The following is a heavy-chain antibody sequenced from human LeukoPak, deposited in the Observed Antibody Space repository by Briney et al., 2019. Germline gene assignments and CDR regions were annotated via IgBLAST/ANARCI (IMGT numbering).Heavy chain of an antibody. CDR3: AKDYYDSSGAVRDYYYGMDV. Sequence: RTGGSLRLSCAASGFTVSSNYMSWVRQAPGKGLEWVSVIYSGGSTYYADSVKGRFTISRDNSKNTLYLQMNSLRAEDTAVYYCAKDYYDSSGAVRDYYYGMDVWGQGTTVTVSS. CDR1: GFTVSSNY. V-gene: IGHV3-53*01. CDR2: IYSGGST. D-gene: IGHD3-22*01. J-gene: IGHJ6*02.